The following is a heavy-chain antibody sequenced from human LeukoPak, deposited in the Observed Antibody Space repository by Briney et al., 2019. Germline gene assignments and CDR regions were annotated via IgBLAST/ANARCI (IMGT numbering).Heavy chain of an antibody. Sequence: SVKVSCKASGFTFTSSAMQWVRQARGQRLEWIGWIVVGSGNTNYAQKFQERVTITRDMSTSTAYMELSSLRSEDTAVYYCASMRSGSYYASFDYWGQGTLVTVSS. V-gene: IGHV1-58*02. CDR1: GFTFTSSA. J-gene: IGHJ4*02. CDR2: IVVGSGNT. D-gene: IGHD1-26*01. CDR3: ASMRSGSYYASFDY.